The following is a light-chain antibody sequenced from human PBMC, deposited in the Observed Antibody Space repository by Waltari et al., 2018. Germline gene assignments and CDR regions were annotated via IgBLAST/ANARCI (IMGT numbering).Light chain of an antibody. CDR3: QQHYGVLWT. CDR2: WAS. V-gene: IGKV4-1*01. CDR1: QSLLYSSNNKNY. J-gene: IGKJ1*01. Sequence: IVMTQSPDSLAVSLGERATINCKSSQSLLYSSNNKNYLAWYQQKPGQPPKLLIYWASTRESGVPDRFRGSASGTDFTLTISTLQAEDVAVYYCQQHYGVLWTFGQGTKVEI.